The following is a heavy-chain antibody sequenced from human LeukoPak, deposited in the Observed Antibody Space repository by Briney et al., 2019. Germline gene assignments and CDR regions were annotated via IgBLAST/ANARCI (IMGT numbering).Heavy chain of an antibody. CDR3: ARAGYGDSDFDY. CDR2: IYHSGNT. CDR1: GYSVSTSYY. D-gene: IGHD4-17*01. J-gene: IGHJ4*02. V-gene: IGHV4-38-2*02. Sequence: SETLSLTCTVSGYSVSTSYYWGWIRQPPGKGLEWIGSIYHSGNTYYNPSLKSRVTISVDTSKNQFSLKLNSVTAADTAVYYCARAGYGDSDFDYWGQGTLVTVSS.